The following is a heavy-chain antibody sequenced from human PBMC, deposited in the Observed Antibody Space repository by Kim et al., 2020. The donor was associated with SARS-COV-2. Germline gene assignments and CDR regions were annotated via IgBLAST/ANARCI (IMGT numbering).Heavy chain of an antibody. CDR1: AFTFRNYW. CDR2: IKPDGSET. V-gene: IGHV3-7*01. D-gene: IGHD6-6*01. Sequence: GGSLRLSCEGSAFTFRNYWMTWVRQAPGKGPEWVANIKPDGSETNYLASVRGRFIISRDNVKNALYLQMNGLGFEDTALYYCARGSSVSSSFGISFDVWGKGTMVTVSS. J-gene: IGHJ3*01. CDR3: ARGSSVSSSFGISFDV.